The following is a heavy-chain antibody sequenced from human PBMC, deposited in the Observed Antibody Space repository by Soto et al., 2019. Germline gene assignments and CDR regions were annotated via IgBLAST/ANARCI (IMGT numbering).Heavy chain of an antibody. CDR1: GGSISSYY. Sequence: QVQLQESGPGLVRPSETLSLTCTVSGGSISSYYWSWIRQPAGKGLEWIGRIYTSGSTNYNPSLKSRVTMSVDTSKNQFSLKLSSVTAADTAVYYCAREEGRGSSSSWFLDYWGQGTLVTVSS. D-gene: IGHD6-13*01. J-gene: IGHJ4*02. V-gene: IGHV4-4*07. CDR2: IYTSGST. CDR3: AREEGRGSSSSWFLDY.